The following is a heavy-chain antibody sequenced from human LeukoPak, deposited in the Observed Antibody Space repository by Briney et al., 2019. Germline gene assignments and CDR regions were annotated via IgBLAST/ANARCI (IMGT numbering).Heavy chain of an antibody. CDR3: ARDLRYSSGWYVRPEPYFDY. CDR2: INHSGST. V-gene: IGHV4-34*01. Sequence: SETLSLTCAVYGGSFSGYYWSWIRQPPGKGLEWIGEINHSGSTNYNPSLKSRVTISVDTSKNRFSLKLSSVTAADTAVYYCARDLRYSSGWYVRPEPYFDYWGQGTLVTVSS. CDR1: GGSFSGYY. J-gene: IGHJ4*02. D-gene: IGHD6-19*01.